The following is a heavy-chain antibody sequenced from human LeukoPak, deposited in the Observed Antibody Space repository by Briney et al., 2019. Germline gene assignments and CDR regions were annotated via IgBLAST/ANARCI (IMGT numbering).Heavy chain of an antibody. Sequence: GGSLRLSCAASRFTFSSYSMNWVRQAPGKGLEWVSYISSSSSTIYYADSVKGRFTISRDNAKNSLYLQMNSLRDEDTAVYYCARALRGYYYDSSGYYRGRAFDIWGQGTMVTVSS. V-gene: IGHV3-48*02. J-gene: IGHJ3*02. CDR1: RFTFSSYS. CDR3: ARALRGYYYDSSGYYRGRAFDI. D-gene: IGHD3-22*01. CDR2: ISSSSSTI.